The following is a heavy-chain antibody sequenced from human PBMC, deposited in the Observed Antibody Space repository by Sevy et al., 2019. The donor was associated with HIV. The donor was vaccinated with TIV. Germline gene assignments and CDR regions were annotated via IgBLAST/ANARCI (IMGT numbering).Heavy chain of an antibody. CDR3: ARATYYYDTSGPYYFEF. CDR2: ITSSGSTI. D-gene: IGHD3-22*01. J-gene: IGHJ4*02. Sequence: GGSLRLSCIASGFTFSNYEMNWVRQAPGKGLEWVSYITSSGSTIYYADSVKGRFTISRDNGKNSLYLQMNSLRAEDTAVYYCARATYYYDTSGPYYFEFWGQGTLVTVSS. V-gene: IGHV3-48*03. CDR1: GFTFSNYE.